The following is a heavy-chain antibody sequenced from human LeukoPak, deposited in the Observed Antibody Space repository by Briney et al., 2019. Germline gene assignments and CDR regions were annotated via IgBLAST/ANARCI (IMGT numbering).Heavy chain of an antibody. V-gene: IGHV4-59*12. CDR1: GGSISSYY. CDR3: ARDSPVDAFDI. CDR2: IYYSGST. Sequence: SETLSLTCTVSGGSISSYYWSWIRQPPGKGLEWIGYIYYSGSTYYNPSLKSRVTISVDTSKNQFSLKLSSVTAADTAVYYCARDSPVDAFDIWAKGQWSPSLQ. J-gene: IGHJ3*02.